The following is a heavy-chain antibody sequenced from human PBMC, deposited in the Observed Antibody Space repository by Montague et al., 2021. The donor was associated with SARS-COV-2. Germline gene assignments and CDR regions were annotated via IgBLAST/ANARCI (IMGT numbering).Heavy chain of an antibody. CDR1: GFTFSSYE. J-gene: IGHJ4*02. V-gene: IGHV3-48*03. Sequence: SLRLSCAASGFTFSSYEMNWVRQAPGKGLEWVSYISSSGSTIYYADSVEGRFTISRDNAKNSLYLQMNSLRAEDTAVYYCARDSLFRSGYSSGWPDYWGQGTLGTGSS. D-gene: IGHD6-19*01. CDR2: ISSSGSTI. CDR3: ARDSLFRSGYSSGWPDY.